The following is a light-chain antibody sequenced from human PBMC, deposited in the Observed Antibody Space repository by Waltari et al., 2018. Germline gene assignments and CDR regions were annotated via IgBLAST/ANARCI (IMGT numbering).Light chain of an antibody. J-gene: IGKJ5*01. V-gene: IGKV1-5*03. CDR3: QQYNSYSPT. CDR1: QSISSW. Sequence: DIQLTQSPSTLSASVGPRVTITCRASQSISSWLAWYQQKPGKAPKLLIYKASSLESGVPSRFSGSGSGTEFTLTISSLQPDDFATYYCQQYNSYSPTFGQGTRLEIK. CDR2: KAS.